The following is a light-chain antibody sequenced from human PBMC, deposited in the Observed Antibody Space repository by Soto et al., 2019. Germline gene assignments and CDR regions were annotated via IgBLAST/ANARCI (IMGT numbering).Light chain of an antibody. Sequence: EIVLTQSPGTLSLSPGERATLSCRASQSVSSSYLAWYQHKPGRAPRLLIDGTSSRATGIPDRFSGSGSGTDFSLTIRRLEPDDFAVYYCQKYGNFWTFGQGTKVDIK. CDR3: QKYGNFWT. J-gene: IGKJ1*01. V-gene: IGKV3-20*01. CDR1: QSVSSSY. CDR2: GTS.